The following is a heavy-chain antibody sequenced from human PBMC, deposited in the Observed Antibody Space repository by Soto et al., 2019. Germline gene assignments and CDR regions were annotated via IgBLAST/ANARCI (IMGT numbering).Heavy chain of an antibody. CDR2: ISAYNGNT. J-gene: IGHJ6*03. CDR1: GYTFTSYG. D-gene: IGHD2-15*01. Sequence: ASVKVSCKASGYTFTSYGISWVRQAPGQGLEWMGWISAYNGNTNYAQKLQGRVTMTTDTSTSTAYMELRSLRSDDTAVYYCARDLAVVVAATYYYYMDVWGKGTTVTVSS. V-gene: IGHV1-18*01. CDR3: ARDLAVVVAATYYYYMDV.